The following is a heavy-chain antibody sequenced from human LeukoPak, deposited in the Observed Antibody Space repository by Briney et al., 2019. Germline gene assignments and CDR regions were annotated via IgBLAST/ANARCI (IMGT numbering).Heavy chain of an antibody. V-gene: IGHV3-7*03. CDR1: GFTLSTYW. J-gene: IGHJ4*02. D-gene: IGHD6-19*01. CDR3: AKARTQWLVPFDY. Sequence: PTGGSLRLSCAASGFTLSTYWMSWVRQVPGKGLEWVANIKKDGSETYYVDSVKGRFTISRDNAKNSLYLQMNSLRAEDTAIYHCAKARTQWLVPFDYWGQGTLVTVSS. CDR2: IKKDGSET.